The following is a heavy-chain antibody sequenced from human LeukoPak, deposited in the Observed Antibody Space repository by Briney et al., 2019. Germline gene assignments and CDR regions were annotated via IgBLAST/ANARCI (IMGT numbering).Heavy chain of an antibody. CDR3: ARTFYYDSSGHSAFDI. V-gene: IGHV1-18*01. CDR1: GYTFTSDG. J-gene: IGHJ3*02. Sequence: WASVKVSCKASGYTFTSDGITWVRQAPGQGFEWMGWVSAENGNTNYAQKLQGRVTMTTDTSTSTVYMELRSLGSDDTAVYYCARTFYYDSSGHSAFDIWGQGTMVTVSS. D-gene: IGHD3-22*01. CDR2: VSAENGNT.